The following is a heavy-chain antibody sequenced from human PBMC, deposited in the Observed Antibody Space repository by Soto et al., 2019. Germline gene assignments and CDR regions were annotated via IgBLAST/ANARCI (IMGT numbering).Heavy chain of an antibody. CDR1: GGSISSGDYY. CDR3: ARVEYYYDSFDY. Sequence: SETLSLTCTVSGGSISSGDYYWSWIRQPPGKGLEWIGYIYYSGSTYYNPSLKSRVTISVDTSKNQFSLKLSSVTAADTAVYYCARVEYYYDSFDYWGQGTLVTVSS. D-gene: IGHD3-22*01. V-gene: IGHV4-30-4*01. CDR2: IYYSGST. J-gene: IGHJ4*02.